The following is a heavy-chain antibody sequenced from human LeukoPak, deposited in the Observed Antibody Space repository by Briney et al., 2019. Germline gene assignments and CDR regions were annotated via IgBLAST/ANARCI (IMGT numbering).Heavy chain of an antibody. Sequence: GGSLRLSCAASGFIFSSYGMHWVRQAPGKGLEWVAVISYDGSNKYYADSVKGRFTISRDNSKNTLYLQMNSLRAEDTAVYYCARTSFDYYYYMDVWGKGTTVTISS. V-gene: IGHV3-30*03. J-gene: IGHJ6*03. CDR1: GFIFSSYG. CDR3: ARTSFDYYYYMDV. CDR2: ISYDGSNK.